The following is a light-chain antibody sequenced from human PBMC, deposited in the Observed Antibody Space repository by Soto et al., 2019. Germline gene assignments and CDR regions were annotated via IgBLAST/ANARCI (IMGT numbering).Light chain of an antibody. Sequence: QTVVTQPPSASGTPGQRVTISCSGSSSNIGSNTVNWYQQLPGTAPKLLIYNNDQRPSGVPDRFSGSKSGTSTSLVISGLQSEDEADYYCAAWDDSLIGVLFGGGTKLTVL. CDR2: NND. V-gene: IGLV1-44*01. CDR1: SSNIGSNT. CDR3: AAWDDSLIGVL. J-gene: IGLJ2*01.